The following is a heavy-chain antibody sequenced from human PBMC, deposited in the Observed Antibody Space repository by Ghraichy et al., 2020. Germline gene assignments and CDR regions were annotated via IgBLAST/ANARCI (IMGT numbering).Heavy chain of an antibody. Sequence: GGSLRLSCAASGFTVSSNYMSWVRQAPGKGLEGVSVIYSGGTTFYADSVKGRFTISRDNSKNTLYLQMNSLRAEDTAVYYCARGQTYYYGSGSYYKAFDIWGQGTMVTVSS. V-gene: IGHV3-66*02. CDR3: ARGQTYYYGSGSYYKAFDI. J-gene: IGHJ3*02. D-gene: IGHD3-10*01. CDR1: GFTVSSNY. CDR2: IYSGGTT.